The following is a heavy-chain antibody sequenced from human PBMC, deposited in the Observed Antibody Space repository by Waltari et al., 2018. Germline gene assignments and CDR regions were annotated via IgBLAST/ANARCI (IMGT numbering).Heavy chain of an antibody. D-gene: IGHD2-2*01. J-gene: IGHJ3*02. CDR3: ARVKDIVVVPAARGAFDI. CDR2: IVVKRCSI. V-gene: IGHV3-9*01. Sequence: LGWVSCIVVKRCSIGYADSVKGRFTISRDNAKNSLYLQMKSLRAEDTSLYYCARVKDIVVVPAARGAFDIWGQ.